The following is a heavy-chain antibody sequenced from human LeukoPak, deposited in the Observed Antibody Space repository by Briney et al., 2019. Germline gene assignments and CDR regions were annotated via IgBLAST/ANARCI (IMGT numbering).Heavy chain of an antibody. CDR3: GRDFGLIGTKRSFDI. J-gene: IGHJ3*02. V-gene: IGHV3-11*01. CDR2: ISGTGITI. CDR1: GFTFSDYY. D-gene: IGHD1-7*01. Sequence: GGSLRLSCAASGFTFSDYYMGWIRQAPGKGLEWLSYISGTGITIFYADSVKGRFTISRDNAKNSLDLQMNSLRAEDTAVYFCGRDFGLIGTKRSFDIWGQGTMVTVSS.